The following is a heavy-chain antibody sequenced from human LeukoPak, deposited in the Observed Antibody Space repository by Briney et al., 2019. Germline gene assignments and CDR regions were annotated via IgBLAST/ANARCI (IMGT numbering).Heavy chain of an antibody. CDR3: AKVQESTYYYDSSGLTRDY. J-gene: IGHJ4*02. D-gene: IGHD3-22*01. Sequence: GGSLRLSCAASGFTFSSYAMSWVRQAPGKGLEWVSAISGSGGSTYYADSVKGRFTISRDNSKNTLYLQMNSLRAEDTAVYYCAKVQESTYYYDSSGLTRDYWGQGTLVTVSS. CDR2: ISGSGGST. CDR1: GFTFSSYA. V-gene: IGHV3-23*01.